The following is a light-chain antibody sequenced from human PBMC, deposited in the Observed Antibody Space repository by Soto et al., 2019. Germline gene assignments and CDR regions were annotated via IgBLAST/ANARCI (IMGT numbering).Light chain of an antibody. V-gene: IGKV3-20*01. J-gene: IGKJ1*01. Sequence: EIVLTQSPGTLSLSPGDRATLSCGASQSVTTNYLAWYQRKPGQAPRLLTYGASNRATDIPARFSGGGSGTDFTLTITRLEPEDFAVYYCQQYDSSPPTFGQGTKVEI. CDR1: QSVTTNY. CDR3: QQYDSSPPT. CDR2: GAS.